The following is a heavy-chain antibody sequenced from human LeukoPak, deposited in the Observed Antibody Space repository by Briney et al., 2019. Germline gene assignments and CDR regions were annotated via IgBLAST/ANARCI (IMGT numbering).Heavy chain of an antibody. V-gene: IGHV3-48*01. Sequence: GGSLRLSCVASGFTFSNYGMNWVRQAPGKGLEWVSYISRNSGSMYYAYSVKGRFTISRDNAKNSLYLQMDSLRAEDTAVYYCARPLDDFGDYVSYFHPWGQGTLVTVSS. J-gene: IGHJ1*01. D-gene: IGHD4-17*01. CDR1: GFTFSNYG. CDR3: ARPLDDFGDYVSYFHP. CDR2: ISRNSGSM.